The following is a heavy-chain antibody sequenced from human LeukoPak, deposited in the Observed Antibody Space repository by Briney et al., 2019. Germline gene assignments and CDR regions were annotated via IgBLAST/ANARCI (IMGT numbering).Heavy chain of an antibody. CDR2: INPNSGGT. D-gene: IGHD6-13*01. V-gene: IGHV1-2*04. Sequence: ASVKVSCKASGYTFTGYYIHWMRQAPGQGLEWMGWINPNSGGTNYAQKFQGWVTMTRDTSISTDYMEVSRLKSDDTAVYYCARGSSTWSYGMDVWGQGTTVIVSS. J-gene: IGHJ6*02. CDR3: ARGSSTWSYGMDV. CDR1: GYTFTGYY.